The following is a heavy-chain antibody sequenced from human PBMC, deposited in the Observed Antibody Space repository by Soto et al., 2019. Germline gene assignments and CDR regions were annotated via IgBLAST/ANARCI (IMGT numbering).Heavy chain of an antibody. D-gene: IGHD6-19*01. J-gene: IGHJ6*02. Sequence: QVQRVQSGAEVKKPGASVKVSCKPSGYTLTDYYIHWVRQAPGQGPEWMGWINPKNGDTKSAQKFQGSVTMTRDMSGTTAYLDLSSLRSDDTAQYYCARSSVSYSYYGMDVWGQGTTVTVSS. CDR1: GYTLTDYY. V-gene: IGHV1-2*02. CDR2: INPKNGDT. CDR3: ARSSVSYSYYGMDV.